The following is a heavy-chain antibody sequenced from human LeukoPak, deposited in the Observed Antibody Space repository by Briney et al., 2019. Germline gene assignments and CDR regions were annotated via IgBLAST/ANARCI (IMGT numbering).Heavy chain of an antibody. Sequence: SVKVSCKASGYTFTSYYMHWVRQAPGQGLEWMGGITPMFGTANYAQKFQGRVTITADESTSTAYMELRSLRSEDTAVYYCVRDGSYYDSRGYYYLYWGQGTLVTVSS. V-gene: IGHV1-69*13. CDR3: VRDGSYYDSRGYYYLY. D-gene: IGHD3-22*01. CDR1: GYTFTSYY. J-gene: IGHJ4*02. CDR2: ITPMFGTA.